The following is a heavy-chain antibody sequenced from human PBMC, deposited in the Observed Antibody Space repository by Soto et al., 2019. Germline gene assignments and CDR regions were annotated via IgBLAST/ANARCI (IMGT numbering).Heavy chain of an antibody. CDR1: GYTLTTHD. CDR3: VRVFGSIDY. V-gene: IGHV1-8*02. Sequence: GGLVKVSRQASGYTLTTHDINLVRQATGQGLEWVGWMNPKSGYTGFAQKFQGRVSMTRDTSISTAYMELSSLRSEDTAVYYCVRVFGSIDYWGQGTLVTVSS. J-gene: IGHJ4*02. D-gene: IGHD2-21*01. CDR2: MNPKSGYT.